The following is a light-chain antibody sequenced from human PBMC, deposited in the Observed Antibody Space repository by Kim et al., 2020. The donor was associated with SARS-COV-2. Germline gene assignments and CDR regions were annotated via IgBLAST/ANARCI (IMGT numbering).Light chain of an antibody. V-gene: IGKV4-1*01. CDR1: QSVLYSSININY. J-gene: IGKJ2*01. CDR2: WAS. Sequence: DIVMTQSPDSLSVSLGERATINCKSSQSVLYSSININYLSWYQQKPGQPPKLLIYWASTRQSGVPDRFSGSGSGTDFTLTISSLQAEDVAVYYCQQYYTTPYTFGQGTKLEI. CDR3: QQYYTTPYT.